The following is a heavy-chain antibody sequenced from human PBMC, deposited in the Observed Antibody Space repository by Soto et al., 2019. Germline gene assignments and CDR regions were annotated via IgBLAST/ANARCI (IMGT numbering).Heavy chain of an antibody. CDR1: GGTFSSYA. CDR2: IIPIFGTA. CDR3: ARPMVRGREYGMDV. Sequence: QVQLVQSGAEVKKPGSSVKVSCKASGGTFSSYAISWVRQAPGQGLEWMGGIIPIFGTANYAQKFQGRVTITADEYKSKAYMELRSLSSEETAVYYCARPMVRGREYGMDVWGQGTTVTVSS. J-gene: IGHJ6*02. V-gene: IGHV1-69*12. D-gene: IGHD3-10*01.